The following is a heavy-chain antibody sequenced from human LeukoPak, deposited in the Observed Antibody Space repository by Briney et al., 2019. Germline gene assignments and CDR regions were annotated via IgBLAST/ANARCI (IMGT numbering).Heavy chain of an antibody. J-gene: IGHJ5*02. D-gene: IGHD1-14*01. CDR2: INAANGNT. V-gene: IGHV1-3*01. CDR1: GFTFTSHD. Sequence: ASVKVSCKDSGFTFTSHDYNWVRQATGQRLEWMGWINAANGNTKYSQKFQGRVTITTDTSESTAYMELSSLRSEDTALYYCARDIDREFNWFDPWGQGTLVTVSS. CDR3: ARDIDREFNWFDP.